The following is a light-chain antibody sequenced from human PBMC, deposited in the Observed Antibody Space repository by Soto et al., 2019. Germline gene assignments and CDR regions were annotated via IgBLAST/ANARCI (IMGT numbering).Light chain of an antibody. CDR1: QSVRSRY. V-gene: IGKV3-20*01. CDR3: QQYDNSALT. CDR2: GAS. J-gene: IGKJ4*01. Sequence: EIVLTQSPGTLSLSPGERATLSCRASQSVRSRYLAWYQQKPGQAPRLLIYGASSRATGIPDRFSGSGSGTDFTLTISRLEPEDFAVYYCQQYDNSALTFGGGTKVEIK.